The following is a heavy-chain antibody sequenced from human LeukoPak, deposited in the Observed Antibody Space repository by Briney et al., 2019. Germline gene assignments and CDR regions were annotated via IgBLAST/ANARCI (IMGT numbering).Heavy chain of an antibody. CDR2: ISYDGSNK. V-gene: IGHV3-30*04. J-gene: IGHJ4*02. D-gene: IGHD6-19*01. CDR1: GFTFSSYA. Sequence: GGSLRLSCAASGFTFSSYAMHWVRQAPAKGLEWVAVISYDGSNKYYADSVKGRFTISRDNSKNTLYLQMNSLRAEDTAVYYCARDKQWLVQGLLPYFDYWGQGTLVTVSS. CDR3: ARDKQWLVQGLLPYFDY.